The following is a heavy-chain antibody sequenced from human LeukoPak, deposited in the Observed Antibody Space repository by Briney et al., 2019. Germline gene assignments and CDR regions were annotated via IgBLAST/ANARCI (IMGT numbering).Heavy chain of an antibody. J-gene: IGHJ4*02. CDR3: ARGNQQLPRSTPDY. V-gene: IGHV3-7*01. D-gene: IGHD2-2*01. Sequence: GGSLRLSCVASGSPFSSYWMTWVGRPQGRGLEWLANIKQDGSKKSYVDSVKGRFTISRDNAKNTLYLQMNSLRAEDTGVYYCARGNQQLPRSTPDYWGQGTLVTVSS. CDR1: GSPFSSYW. CDR2: IKQDGSKK.